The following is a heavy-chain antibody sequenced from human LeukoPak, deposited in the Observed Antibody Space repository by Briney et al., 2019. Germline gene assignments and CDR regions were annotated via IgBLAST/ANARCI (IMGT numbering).Heavy chain of an antibody. V-gene: IGHV5-51*01. Sequence: SGESLKVSYKGSGYSFPSYRIGWVRQMPGKGLEWMGIIYPGDSGTRYSPSFQGQVTISADKSISTAYLQWSSLKASDTAMYYCARPGGDSGYDYAAYWGQGTLVTVSS. J-gene: IGHJ4*02. CDR3: ARPGGDSGYDYAAY. CDR1: GYSFPSYR. D-gene: IGHD5-12*01. CDR2: IYPGDSGT.